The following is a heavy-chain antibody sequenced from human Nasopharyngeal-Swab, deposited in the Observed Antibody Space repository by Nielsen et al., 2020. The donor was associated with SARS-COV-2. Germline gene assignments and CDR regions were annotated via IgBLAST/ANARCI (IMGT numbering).Heavy chain of an antibody. J-gene: IGHJ4*02. CDR3: AKDESGYYYDSSGYIDY. D-gene: IGHD3-22*01. CDR1: GFTFSSYG. CDR2: ISYDGSNK. V-gene: IGHV3-30*18. Sequence: GESLKIFCAASGFTFSSYGMHWVRQAPGKGLEWVAVISYDGSNKYYADSVKGRFTISRDNSKNTLYLQMNSLRAEDTAVYYRAKDESGYYYDSSGYIDYWGQGTLVTVSS.